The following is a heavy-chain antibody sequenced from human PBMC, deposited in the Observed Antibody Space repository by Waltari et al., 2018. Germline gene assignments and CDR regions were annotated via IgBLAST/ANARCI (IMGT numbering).Heavy chain of an antibody. CDR1: GYTFTGYY. Sequence: QVQLVQSGAEVKKPGASVRVSCKASGYTFTGYYMHWVRRAPGQGHEWMVRINTNSGGTNYAQKFQGRVPMTRDTSISTAYMELSRLRSDDTAVYYCARGSGMGYWYFDLWGRGTLVTVSS. J-gene: IGHJ2*01. CDR2: INTNSGGT. D-gene: IGHD1-26*01. CDR3: ARGSGMGYWYFDL. V-gene: IGHV1-2*06.